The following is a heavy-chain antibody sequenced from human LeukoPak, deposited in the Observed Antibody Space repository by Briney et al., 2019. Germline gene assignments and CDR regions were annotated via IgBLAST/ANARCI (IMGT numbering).Heavy chain of an antibody. CDR2: INHSGST. V-gene: IGHV4-34*01. CDR1: GGSISTYS. J-gene: IGHJ6*03. D-gene: IGHD6-19*01. CDR3: ARGLLYIAVAGTVNYYYMDV. Sequence: SETLSLTCTVSGGSISTYSWSWIRQPPGKGLEWIGEINHSGSTNYNPSLKSRVTISVDTSKNQFSLKLSSVTAADTAVYYCARGLLYIAVAGTVNYYYMDVWGKGTTVTVSS.